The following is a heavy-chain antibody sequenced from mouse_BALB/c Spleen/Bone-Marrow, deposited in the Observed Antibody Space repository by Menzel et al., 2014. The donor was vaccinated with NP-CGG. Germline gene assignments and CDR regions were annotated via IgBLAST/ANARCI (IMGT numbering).Heavy chain of an antibody. Sequence: EVKLEESGGDLVKPGGSLKLSCAASGFTFSSYGMSWVRQTPDKRLEWVATISSGGSYTYYPDSVKRRFTISRDNAKNTLYLQMSSLKSEDTAMYYCARHRDAMDYWGQGTSVTVSS. D-gene: IGHD2-14*01. V-gene: IGHV5-6*02. J-gene: IGHJ4*01. CDR1: GFTFSSYG. CDR2: ISSGGSYT. CDR3: ARHRDAMDY.